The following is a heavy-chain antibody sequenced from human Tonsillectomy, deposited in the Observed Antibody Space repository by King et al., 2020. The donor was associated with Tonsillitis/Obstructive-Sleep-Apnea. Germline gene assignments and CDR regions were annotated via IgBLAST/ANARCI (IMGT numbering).Heavy chain of an antibody. Sequence: VQLVESGGGLVQPGGSLRLSCAASGFTFGSYAMTWVRQAPGKGLEWVSTINVSGRYTYYADSVKGRFTISRDNSKSTLFLPMNSLRAEDTAVYYCAKGSHDFDYWGQGTLVTVSS. CDR3: AKGSHDFDY. V-gene: IGHV3-23*04. CDR2: INVSGRYT. CDR1: GFTFGSYA. J-gene: IGHJ4*02.